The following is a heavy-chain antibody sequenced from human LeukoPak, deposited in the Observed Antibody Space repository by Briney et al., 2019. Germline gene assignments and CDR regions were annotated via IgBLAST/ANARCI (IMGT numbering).Heavy chain of an antibody. CDR2: INQDGSEK. CDR1: GFTFSIYW. CDR3: ARDPSRASWPLDY. V-gene: IGHV3-7*01. J-gene: IGHJ4*02. D-gene: IGHD2-2*01. Sequence: GGSLRLSCAASGFTFSIYWMSWVRQAPGKGLEWVANINQDGSEKYYVDSVKGRFTISRDNAKNSLYLQINSLRAEDTAVYYCARDPSRASWPLDYWGQGTLVTVSS.